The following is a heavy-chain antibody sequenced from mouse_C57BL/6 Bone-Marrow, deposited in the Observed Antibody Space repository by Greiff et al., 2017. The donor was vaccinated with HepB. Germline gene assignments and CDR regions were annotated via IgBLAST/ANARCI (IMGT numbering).Heavy chain of an antibody. J-gene: IGHJ1*03. CDR3: ARDACHYDYCGSSYWYFDV. D-gene: IGHD1-1*01. V-gene: IGHV7-1*01. CDR1: GFTFSDFY. CDR2: SRNKANDYTT. Sequence: EVKLMESGGGLVQSGRSLRLSCATSGFTFSDFYMEWVRQAPGKGLEWIAASRNKANDYTTEYSASVKGRFIVSRDTSQSILYLQMNALRAEDTAIYYCARDACHYDYCGSSYWYFDVWGTGTTVTVSS.